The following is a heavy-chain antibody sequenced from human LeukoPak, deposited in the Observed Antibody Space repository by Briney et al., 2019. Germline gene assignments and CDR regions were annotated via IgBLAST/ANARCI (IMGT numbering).Heavy chain of an antibody. J-gene: IGHJ5*02. V-gene: IGHV3-30-3*01. Sequence: GGSLRLSCAASGFTFSSYAMHWVRQAPGKGLEWVAVISYDGSNKYYADSVKGRFTISRDNSKNTLYLQMNSLRAEDTAVYYCARYLYYDSSGEGFDPWGQGTLVTVSS. CDR3: ARYLYYDSSGEGFDP. CDR2: ISYDGSNK. CDR1: GFTFSSYA. D-gene: IGHD3-22*01.